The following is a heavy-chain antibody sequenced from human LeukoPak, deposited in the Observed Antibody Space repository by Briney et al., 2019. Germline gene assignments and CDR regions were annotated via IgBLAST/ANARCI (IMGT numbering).Heavy chain of an antibody. D-gene: IGHD3-16*01. V-gene: IGHV3-15*01. CDR3: TSGLWGGFDY. J-gene: IGHJ4*02. CDR1: GFTFSHAW. Sequence: GGSLRLSCAASGFTFSHAWMSWVRQAPGKGLEWVGYIKSKTDGGTTDYAAPLKGRFTISRDDSKNTLYLVTNSLRTEDTAVYYCTSGLWGGFDYWGQGTLVTVSS. CDR2: IKSKTDGGTT.